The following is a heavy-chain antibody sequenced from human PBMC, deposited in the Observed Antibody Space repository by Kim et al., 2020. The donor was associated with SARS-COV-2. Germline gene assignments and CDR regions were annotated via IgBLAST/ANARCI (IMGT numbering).Heavy chain of an antibody. CDR1: GYTFTSYD. J-gene: IGHJ4*02. Sequence: ASVKVSCKASGYTFTSYDINWVRQATGQGLEWMGWMNPNSGNTGYAQKFQGRVTMTRNTSISTAYMELSSLRSEDTAVYYCARIHRPLSRRDGHKMGGLFDYWGQGTLVTVSS. CDR3: ARIHRPLSRRDGHKMGGLFDY. V-gene: IGHV1-8*01. D-gene: IGHD3-16*01. CDR2: MNPNSGNT.